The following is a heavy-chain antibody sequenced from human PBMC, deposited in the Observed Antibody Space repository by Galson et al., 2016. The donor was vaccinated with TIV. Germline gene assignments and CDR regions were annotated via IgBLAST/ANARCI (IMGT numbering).Heavy chain of an antibody. V-gene: IGHV3-74*01. CDR3: ARAGDWLGVYGLDV. CDR2: INGDGSST. J-gene: IGHJ6*02. CDR1: GFNFGIYG. D-gene: IGHD3/OR15-3a*01. Sequence: SLRLSCAASGFNFGIYGMHWVRQSPGKGPVWVSRINGDGSSTTYADSVKGRFTISRDNAENTLYLQMNSLRVDDTAVYYCARAGDWLGVYGLDVWGQGTTVTVSS.